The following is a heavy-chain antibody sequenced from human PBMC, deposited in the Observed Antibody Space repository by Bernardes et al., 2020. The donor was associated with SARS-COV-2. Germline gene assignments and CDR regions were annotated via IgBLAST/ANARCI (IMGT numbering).Heavy chain of an antibody. CDR3: ARGLWFGGPGWFDP. V-gene: IGHV4-31*03. Sequence: SETLSLTCTVSGGSISSGGYYWSWIRQHPGKGLEWIGYIYYSGSTYYNPSLKSRVTISVDTSKNQFSLKLSSVTAADTAVYYCARGLWFGGPGWFDPWGQGTLVTVSS. CDR2: IYYSGST. J-gene: IGHJ5*02. D-gene: IGHD3-10*01. CDR1: GGSISSGGYY.